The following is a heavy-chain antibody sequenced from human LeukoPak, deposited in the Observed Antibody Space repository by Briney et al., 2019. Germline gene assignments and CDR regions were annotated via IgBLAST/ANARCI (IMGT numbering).Heavy chain of an antibody. CDR3: AKEVSSGDQWELRYFDY. D-gene: IGHD1-26*01. CDR2: ISWNSGSI. CDR1: GFTFDDYA. V-gene: IGHV3-9*01. Sequence: GRSLRLSCAASGFTFDDYAMHWVRQAPGKGLEWVSGISWNSGSIGYADSVKGRFTISRDNAKNSLYLQMNSLRAEDTALYYCAKEVSSGDQWELRYFDYWGQGTLVTVSS. J-gene: IGHJ4*02.